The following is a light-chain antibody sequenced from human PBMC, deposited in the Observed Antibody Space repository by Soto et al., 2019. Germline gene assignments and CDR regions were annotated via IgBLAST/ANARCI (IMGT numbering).Light chain of an antibody. CDR2: SDN. CDR1: SSNIGTYS. V-gene: IGLV1-44*01. J-gene: IGLJ1*01. Sequence: QSALTQPPSASGTPGQRVTISCSGGSSNIGTYSVSWYQHFPGTAPRLLIYSDNQRPSGVPDRFSASKSGASASLAISGLQAEDEADYYCQSYDISLHNYVFGTGTKVTVL. CDR3: QSYDISLHNYV.